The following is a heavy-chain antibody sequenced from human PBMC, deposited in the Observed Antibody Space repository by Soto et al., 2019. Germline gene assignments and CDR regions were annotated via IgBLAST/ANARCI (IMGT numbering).Heavy chain of an antibody. CDR2: ISGNGVST. D-gene: IGHD3-10*01. CDR1: GFTFSNYA. J-gene: IGHJ5*02. V-gene: IGHV3-23*01. CDR3: AKDEINMVRGNNNWFDP. Sequence: PGGSLRLSCAGSGFTFSNYAMSWVRQAPGKGLEWVSAISGNGVSTYYADSVRGRFIISRDNSKNTLYLQMNRLRADDTAVYYCAKDEINMVRGNNNWFDPWGQGTLVTVSS.